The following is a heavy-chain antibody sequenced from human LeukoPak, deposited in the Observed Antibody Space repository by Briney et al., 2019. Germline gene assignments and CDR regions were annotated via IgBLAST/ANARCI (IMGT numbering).Heavy chain of an antibody. D-gene: IGHD2-15*01. J-gene: IGHJ5*02. CDR1: GGSISSGGYY. V-gene: IGHV4-31*03. CDR3: ARCVAATHWFDP. Sequence: PSQTLSLTCTVSGGSISSGGYYWSWIRQHPGKGLEWIGYIYYSGSTYYNPSPKSRVTISVDTSKNQFSLKLSSVTAADTAVYYCARCVAATHWFDPWGQGTLVTVSS. CDR2: IYYSGST.